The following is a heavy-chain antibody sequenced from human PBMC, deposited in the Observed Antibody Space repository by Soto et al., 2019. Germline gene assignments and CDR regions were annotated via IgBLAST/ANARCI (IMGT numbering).Heavy chain of an antibody. CDR1: GGTFSSYA. CDR2: IIPIFGTA. J-gene: IGHJ6*02. V-gene: IGHV1-69*01. CDR3: ASCGYSYGFYGMDV. D-gene: IGHD5-18*01. Sequence: QVQLVQSGAEVKKPGSSVKVSCKASGGTFSSYAISWVRQAPGQGLAWMGGIIPIFGTANYAQKFQGRVTITADESTSTADVELSSLRSEDTAVYYCASCGYSYGFYGMDVWGQGTTVTVSS.